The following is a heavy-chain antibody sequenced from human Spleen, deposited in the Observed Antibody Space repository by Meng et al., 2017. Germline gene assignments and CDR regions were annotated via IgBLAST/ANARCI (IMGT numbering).Heavy chain of an antibody. CDR3: APRVDTYMIY. V-gene: IGHV3-15*05. J-gene: IGHJ4*02. D-gene: IGHD3-16*01. Sequence: GESLKISCAASGFTFSNAWMSWVRQAPGKGLEWVGRIKSKTDGGTTDYAAPVTGRFTISRDNTKDTLYLQMDNLRVEDTAIYYCAPRVDTYMIYWGQGTLVTVSS. CDR2: IKSKTDGGTT. CDR1: GFTFSNAW.